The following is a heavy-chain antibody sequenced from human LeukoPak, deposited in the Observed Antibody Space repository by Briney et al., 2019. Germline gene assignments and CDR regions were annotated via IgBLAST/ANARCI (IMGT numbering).Heavy chain of an antibody. V-gene: IGHV1-69*13. CDR3: ARSLMVRGVIRYYYYYMDV. J-gene: IGHJ6*03. D-gene: IGHD3-10*01. CDR1: GGTFSSYA. Sequence: ASVKVSCKASGGTFSSYAISWVRQAPGQGLEWMGGIIPIFGTANYAQKFQGRVTITADESTSTAYMELSSLRSEDTAVYYCARSLMVRGVIRYYYYYMDVWGKGTTVTISS. CDR2: IIPIFGTA.